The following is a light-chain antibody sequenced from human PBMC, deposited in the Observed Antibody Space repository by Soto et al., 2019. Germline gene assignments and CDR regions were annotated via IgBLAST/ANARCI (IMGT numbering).Light chain of an antibody. CDR1: QTISSW. V-gene: IGKV1-5*03. CDR2: KAS. CDR3: QHYNSYSEA. Sequence: DIPMTQSPSTLSGSVGDRVTITCRASQTISSWLAWYQQKPGKAPKLLIYKASTLKSGVPSRFSGSGSGTECTLTISSLQPEDFATYYCQHYNSYSEAFGQGTKVELK. J-gene: IGKJ1*01.